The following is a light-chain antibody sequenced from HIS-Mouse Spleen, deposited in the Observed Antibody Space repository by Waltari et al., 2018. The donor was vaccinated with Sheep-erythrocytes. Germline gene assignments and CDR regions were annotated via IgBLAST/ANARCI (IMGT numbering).Light chain of an antibody. Sequence: DIQMTQSPSSVSASVGDRVTITCRASQGISSWLGWYQQKPGKAPKLLIYDASNLETGVPSRFSGSGSGTDFTFTISSLQPEDIATYYCQQYDNLFTFGPGTKVDIK. CDR3: QQYDNLFT. CDR2: DAS. J-gene: IGKJ3*01. V-gene: IGKV1-33*01. CDR1: QGISSW.